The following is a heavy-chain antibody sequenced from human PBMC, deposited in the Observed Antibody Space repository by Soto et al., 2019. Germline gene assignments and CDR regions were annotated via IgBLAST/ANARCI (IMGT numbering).Heavy chain of an antibody. J-gene: IGHJ4*02. CDR1: GFTFSSYA. CDR3: AKEADISGYHPDY. Sequence: GGSLRLSCAASGFTFSSYAMSWVRQATGKVLEWVSFISGSGGSTHYVVSVKGRSTISRDNSKNTLYLQVNSLRSEDTAVYYCAKEADISGYHPDYWGQGT. V-gene: IGHV3-23*01. D-gene: IGHD3-22*01. CDR2: ISGSGGST.